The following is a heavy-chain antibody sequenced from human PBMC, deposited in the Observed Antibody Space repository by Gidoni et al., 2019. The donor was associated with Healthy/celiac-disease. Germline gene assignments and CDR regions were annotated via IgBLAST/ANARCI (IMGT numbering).Heavy chain of an antibody. D-gene: IGHD3-16*02. V-gene: IGHV3-23*01. CDR2: ISGSGGNT. J-gene: IGHJ4*02. Sequence: EVQLLESGGGLVQPGGSLKLSCAASGFTFTRFALNWFRQAPGIGLGGVSSISGSGGNTYYADSVKGRFTISRDNSKNTLYLQMSSLRAEDTAVYYCAIADSGYDYVWGSYRYLDYWGQGTLVTVSS. CDR3: AIADSGYDYVWGSYRYLDY. CDR1: GFTFTRFA.